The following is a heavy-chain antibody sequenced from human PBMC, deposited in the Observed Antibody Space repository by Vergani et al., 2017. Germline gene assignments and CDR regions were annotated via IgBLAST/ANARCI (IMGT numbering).Heavy chain of an antibody. CDR3: ARRSGIVYDIFSGTQYFFDF. V-gene: IGHV4-61*02. Sequence: QVQLQESGPRLVRPSQTLSLTCTVSGGSINTGAYYWSWIRQPAGKGLEWIGRVYTSGMTNYNPSLKSRVTILVDRSKSQLSLKLTSVTAGDTAVYYWARRSGIVYDIFSGTQYFFDFWGQGTLVTVSS. CDR1: GGSINTGAYY. D-gene: IGHD3-9*01. CDR2: VYTSGMT. J-gene: IGHJ4*02.